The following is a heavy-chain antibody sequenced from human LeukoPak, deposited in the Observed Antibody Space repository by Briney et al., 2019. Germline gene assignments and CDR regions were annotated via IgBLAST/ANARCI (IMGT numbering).Heavy chain of an antibody. D-gene: IGHD3-22*01. J-gene: IGHJ3*01. CDR1: GGSISSTSYY. CDR2: IYYNEST. CDR3: AKAGVRYFDSSGLYAFDF. V-gene: IGHV4-39*01. Sequence: AETLTLTCAVSGGSISSTSYYWARIRQPPGKGLEWLGTIYYNESTYHNPALKSRVTMSVDTSRNQFSLKLSSVDAADTAVYYCAKAGVRYFDSSGLYAFDFWGQGTTVTVSS.